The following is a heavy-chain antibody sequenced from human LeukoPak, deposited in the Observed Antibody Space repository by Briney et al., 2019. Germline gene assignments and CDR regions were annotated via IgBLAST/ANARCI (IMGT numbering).Heavy chain of an antibody. D-gene: IGHD3-10*01. J-gene: IGHJ4*02. V-gene: IGHV3-23*01. CDR1: GFTFSSHA. CDR2: ISGSGGST. Sequence: GGSLRLSCAASGFTFSSHAMSWVRQAPGKGLEWVSAISGSGGSTYYADSMKGRFTISRDNSKNTLYLQMNSLRAEDTAVYYCAKDLHGSGSLFDYWGQGTLVTVSS. CDR3: AKDLHGSGSLFDY.